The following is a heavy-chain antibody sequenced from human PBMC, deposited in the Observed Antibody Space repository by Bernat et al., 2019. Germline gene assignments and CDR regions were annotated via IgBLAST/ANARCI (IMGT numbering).Heavy chain of an antibody. CDR1: GGSISSSNYY. V-gene: IGHV4-39*01. CDR3: ATPWRAAYYYGSSGYYGWDPFDS. CDR2: IYYSGST. Sequence: QLQLQESGPGLVKPSETLSLTCTVSGGSISSSNYYWGWIRQPPGKGLEWIGSIYYSGSTYYSPSLKSRVTISVDTSKNQFSLKLTSVTAADTDVYYCATPWRAAYYYGSSGYYGWDPFDSWGQGTMVTVSS. D-gene: IGHD3-22*01. J-gene: IGHJ3*02.